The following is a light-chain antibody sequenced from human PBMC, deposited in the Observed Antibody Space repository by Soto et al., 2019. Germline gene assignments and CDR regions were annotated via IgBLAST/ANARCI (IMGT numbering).Light chain of an antibody. CDR3: QLRSHWSGT. CDR2: DAS. CDR1: QSVSSY. Sequence: EIVLTQSPATLSLSPGERATLSCRASQSVSSYLAWYQQKPGQAPRLLIYDASTRATGIPARFSGSGSGTDFSLTISSLEPEDFAVYYCQLRSHWSGTFGQGTKLEIK. V-gene: IGKV3-11*01. J-gene: IGKJ2*01.